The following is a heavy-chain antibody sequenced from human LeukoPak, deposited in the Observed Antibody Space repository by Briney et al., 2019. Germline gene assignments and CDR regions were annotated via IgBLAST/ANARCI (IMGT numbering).Heavy chain of an antibody. J-gene: IGHJ4*02. CDR3: ARGPGWLPDN. V-gene: IGHV4-59*01. CDR1: GGSLNNYY. CDR2: IYYSGNT. Sequence: SETLSLTCTGSGGSLNNYYWSWIRQPPGKGMEWIGQIYYSGNTNYNPSLKGRVTISVDTSNNQFSLKLSSVTAADTAVYYWARGPGWLPDNGGQGTRVTVSS. D-gene: IGHD5-24*01.